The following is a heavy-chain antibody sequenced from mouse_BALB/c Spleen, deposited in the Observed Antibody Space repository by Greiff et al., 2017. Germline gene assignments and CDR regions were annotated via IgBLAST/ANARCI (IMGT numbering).Heavy chain of an antibody. CDR3: ARDWVTTAKAHYFDY. V-gene: IGHV2-9*02. D-gene: IGHD1-2*01. Sequence: VQLKESGPGLVAPSQSLSITCTVSGFSLTSYGVHWVRQPPGKGLEWLGVIWAGGSTNYNSALMSRLSISKDNSKSQVFLKMNSLQTDDTAMYYCARDWVTTAKAHYFDYWGQGTTLTVSS. J-gene: IGHJ2*01. CDR1: GFSLTSYG. CDR2: IWAGGST.